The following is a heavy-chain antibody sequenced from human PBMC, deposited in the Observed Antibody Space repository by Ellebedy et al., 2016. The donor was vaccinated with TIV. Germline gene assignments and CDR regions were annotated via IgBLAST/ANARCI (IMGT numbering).Heavy chain of an antibody. CDR1: GYTFIGYY. J-gene: IGHJ3*02. D-gene: IGHD2-2*01. CDR2: INPNSGGT. Sequence: ASVKVSCXASGYTFIGYYMHWVRQAPGQGLEWMGWINPNSGGTKYAQKFQDKVSMTRDTSINTVYIELSRLRSDDTAVYYCARHLGYCSSTSCLRHKPGAYDAFDIWGQGTMVTVSS. V-gene: IGHV1-2*02. CDR3: ARHLGYCSSTSCLRHKPGAYDAFDI.